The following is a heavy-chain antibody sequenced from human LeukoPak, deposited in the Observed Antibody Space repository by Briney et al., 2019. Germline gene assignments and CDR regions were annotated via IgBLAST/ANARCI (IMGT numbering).Heavy chain of an antibody. D-gene: IGHD1-26*01. V-gene: IGHV4-34*01. CDR3: ARLSLGATTDY. CDR1: GGSFSGYY. Sequence: TSETLSLTCAVYGGSFSGYYWSWIRQPPGKGLEWIGEINHSGSTNYNPSLKSRVTISVDTSKNQFSLKLSSVTAADTAVYYCARLSLGATTDYWGQGTLVTVSS. J-gene: IGHJ4*02. CDR2: INHSGST.